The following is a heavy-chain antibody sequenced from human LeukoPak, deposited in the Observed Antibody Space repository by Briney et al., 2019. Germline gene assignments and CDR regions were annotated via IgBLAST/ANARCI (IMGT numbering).Heavy chain of an antibody. CDR3: ARELYSGFLEWLLDYFDY. D-gene: IGHD3-3*01. J-gene: IGHJ4*02. V-gene: IGHV4-39*02. CDR2: IYYSGST. Sequence: SETLSLTCTVSGGSISSSSYYWGWIRQPPGKGLEWLGSIYYSGSTYYNPSLKSRVTISVDTSKNQFSLKLSSVTAADTAVYYCARELYSGFLEWLLDYFDYWGQGTLVTVSS. CDR1: GGSISSSSYY.